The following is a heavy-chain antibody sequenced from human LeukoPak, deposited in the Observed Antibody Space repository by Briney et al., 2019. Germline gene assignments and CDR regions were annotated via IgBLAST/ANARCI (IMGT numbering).Heavy chain of an antibody. CDR3: ATGDLGYCSSTSCPTRGNAFDI. J-gene: IGHJ3*02. CDR2: ITAGNGNT. Sequence: ASVKVSCKASGYTFTTYTIHWVRQAPGQWLVWMGWITAGNGNTRYSQNFQGRLTITRDTAASTAYMELSSLTSEDTAVYYCATGDLGYCSSTSCPTRGNAFDIWGQGTMVTVSS. V-gene: IGHV1-3*01. D-gene: IGHD2-2*01. CDR1: GYTFTTYT.